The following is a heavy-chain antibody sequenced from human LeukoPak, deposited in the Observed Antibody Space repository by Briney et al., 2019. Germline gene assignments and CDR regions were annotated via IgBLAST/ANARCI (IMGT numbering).Heavy chain of an antibody. J-gene: IGHJ4*02. Sequence: GGSLRLSCAASGFTFSSYWMSWVRQAPGKGLEWVSAISGSGGSTYYADSVKGRFTISRDNSKNTLYLQMNSLRAEDTAVYYCAKVKGPFYDFWSGYYGGYYFDYWGQGTLVTVSS. D-gene: IGHD3-3*01. CDR1: GFTFSSYW. CDR2: ISGSGGST. V-gene: IGHV3-23*01. CDR3: AKVKGPFYDFWSGYYGGYYFDY.